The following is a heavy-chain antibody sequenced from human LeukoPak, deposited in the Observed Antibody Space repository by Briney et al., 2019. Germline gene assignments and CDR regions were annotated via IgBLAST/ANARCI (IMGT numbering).Heavy chain of an antibody. D-gene: IGHD2-2*01. CDR2: ISGSGGST. J-gene: IGHJ5*02. V-gene: IGHV3-23*01. CDR1: GFTFSSYA. CDR3: AKGHCSSTSCYSGA. Sequence: GGSLRLSFAASGFTFSSYAMSWDRQAPGKGLEWVSAISGSGGSTYYADSVKGRFTISRDNSKNTLYLQMNSLRAEDTAVYYCAKGHCSSTSCYSGAWGQGTLVTVSS.